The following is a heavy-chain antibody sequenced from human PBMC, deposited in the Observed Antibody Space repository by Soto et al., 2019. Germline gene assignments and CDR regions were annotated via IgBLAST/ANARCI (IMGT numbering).Heavy chain of an antibody. CDR3: ARGTKAEGVDY. V-gene: IGHV3-48*01. D-gene: IGHD2-8*01. Sequence: EVQLVESGGGLVRPGGSLRLSCAASGFTFSSYSMTWVRQAPGKGREWVSYISISGSTIYYAVPVKGRFTISRDNAKNSLDLRMNSLGAADTAVYYCARGTKAEGVDYWGQGTLVTVSS. J-gene: IGHJ4*02. CDR1: GFTFSSYS. CDR2: ISISGSTI.